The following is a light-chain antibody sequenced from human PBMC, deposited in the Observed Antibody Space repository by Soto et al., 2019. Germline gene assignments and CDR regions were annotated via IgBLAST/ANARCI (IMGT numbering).Light chain of an antibody. CDR2: GAS. J-gene: IGKJ1*01. CDR3: QQRSNSPWT. Sequence: DIVMTQSPATLSVAPGEKVTFSCRASQGVSRKLAWYQHKPGQAPRLLISGASTGATGIPARFSGSGSGTEFTLTISSLQSEDCAIYYCQQRSNSPWTFGQGTKVDIK. CDR1: QGVSRK. V-gene: IGKV3-15*01.